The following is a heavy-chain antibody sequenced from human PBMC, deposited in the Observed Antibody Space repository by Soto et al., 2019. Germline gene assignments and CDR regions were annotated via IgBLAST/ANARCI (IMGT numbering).Heavy chain of an antibody. CDR2: IYYSGST. J-gene: IGHJ3*02. CDR1: GGSISSYY. D-gene: IGHD3-3*01. CDR3: ARPYDFWSGYPDAFDI. V-gene: IGHV4-59*01. Sequence: LSLTCTVSGGSISSYYWSWIRQPPGKGLEWIGYIYYSGSTNYNPSLKSRVTISVDTSKNQFSLKLSSVTAADTAVYYCARPYDFWSGYPDAFDIWGQGTMVPVSS.